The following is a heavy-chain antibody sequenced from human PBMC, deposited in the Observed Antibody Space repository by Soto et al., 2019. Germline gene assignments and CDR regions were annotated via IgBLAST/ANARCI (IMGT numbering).Heavy chain of an antibody. CDR2: ISGSGGST. CDR3: AIASQGGGYYYREDDFDI. V-gene: IGHV3-23*01. J-gene: IGHJ3*02. Sequence: QPGGSLRLSCAASGFTFSSYAMSWVRQAPGKGLEWVSAISGSGGSTYYADSVKGRFTISRDNSKNTLYLQMNSLRAEDTAVYYCAIASQGGGYYYREDDFDIWGQGTMVTVSS. CDR1: GFTFSSYA. D-gene: IGHD3-22*01.